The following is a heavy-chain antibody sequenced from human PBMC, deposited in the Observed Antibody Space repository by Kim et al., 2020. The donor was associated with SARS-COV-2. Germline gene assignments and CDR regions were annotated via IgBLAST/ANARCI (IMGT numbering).Heavy chain of an antibody. CDR3: VKSSDSLGRAED. D-gene: IGHD3-22*01. V-gene: IGHV3-64D*06. Sequence: YYAGSVKGRCIISRDNFKNTLYLQMSSLRADDTAVYYCVKSSDSLGRAEDWGQGTLVSVSA. J-gene: IGHJ4*02.